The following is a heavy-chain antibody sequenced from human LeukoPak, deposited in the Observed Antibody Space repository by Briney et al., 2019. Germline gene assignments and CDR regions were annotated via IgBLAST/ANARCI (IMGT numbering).Heavy chain of an antibody. CDR3: TRDKDPGYTSGWLAY. Sequence: GRSLRLSCTASGFTFGDYAMSWVRQAPGKGLEWVGFIRSKAYGGTTEYAASVKGRFTISRDDSKSIAYLQMNSLKTEDTAVYYCTRDKDPGYTSGWLAYWGQGTLVTVSS. V-gene: IGHV3-49*04. D-gene: IGHD6-19*01. CDR2: IRSKAYGGTT. J-gene: IGHJ4*02. CDR1: GFTFGDYA.